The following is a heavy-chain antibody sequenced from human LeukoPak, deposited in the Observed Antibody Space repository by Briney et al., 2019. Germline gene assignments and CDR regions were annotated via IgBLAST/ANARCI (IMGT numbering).Heavy chain of an antibody. V-gene: IGHV4-59*01. J-gene: IGHJ4*02. CDR2: IYYSGST. D-gene: IGHD6-19*01. CDR3: ARAYSSGWYYFDY. Sequence: SETLSLTCTVSGGPISGYYWSWIRQPPGKGLEWIGYIYYSGSTNYNPSLKSRVTISVDTSKNQFSLKLSSVTAADTAVYYCARAYSSGWYYFDYWGQGTLVTVSS. CDR1: GGPISGYY.